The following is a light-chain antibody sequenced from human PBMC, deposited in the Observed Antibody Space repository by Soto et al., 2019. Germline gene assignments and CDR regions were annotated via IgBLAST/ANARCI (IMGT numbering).Light chain of an antibody. Sequence: DIQLTQSPSFLSASVGDRVTITCRASQGISSYLARYQQKPGKAPKLLIYAASTLQSGVPSRFSGSGSGTEFTLTISSLQPEDFATYYCQQLNSFPITFGQGTRLEIK. CDR3: QQLNSFPIT. CDR2: AAS. CDR1: QGISSY. V-gene: IGKV1-9*01. J-gene: IGKJ5*01.